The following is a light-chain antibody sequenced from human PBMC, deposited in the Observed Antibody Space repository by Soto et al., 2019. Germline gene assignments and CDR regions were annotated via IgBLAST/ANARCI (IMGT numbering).Light chain of an antibody. V-gene: IGKV1-5*03. CDR3: PQYHRSWT. CDR1: RSIDNW. Sequence: DIKMTQSPSTLSASLGDRVTLTCRASRSIDNWLAWYQQKPGKDPKILIYKESSLESGVQSRFSGSGSGTEFTLTISSLQPDDFATYYRPQYHRSWTLGPGTKVDIK. CDR2: KES. J-gene: IGKJ1*01.